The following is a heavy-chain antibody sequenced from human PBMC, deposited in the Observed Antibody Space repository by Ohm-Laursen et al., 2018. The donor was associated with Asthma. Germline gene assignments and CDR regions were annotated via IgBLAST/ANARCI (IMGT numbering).Heavy chain of an antibody. V-gene: IGHV3-30-3*01. D-gene: IGHD3-22*01. CDR3: ARDGDSSGYYFPYYGMDV. Sequence: SLRLSCAASGFTFSSFSMHWVRQAPGKGLEWVAVISYDGSSQHYADSVKGRFTVSRDNSKNTLYLQMNSLRAEDTAVYYCARDGDSSGYYFPYYGMDVWGQGTTVTVSS. J-gene: IGHJ6*02. CDR1: GFTFSSFS. CDR2: ISYDGSSQ.